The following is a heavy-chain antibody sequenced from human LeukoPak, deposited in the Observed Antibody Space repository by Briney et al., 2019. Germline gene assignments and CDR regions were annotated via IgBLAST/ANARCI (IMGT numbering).Heavy chain of an antibody. V-gene: IGHV1-18*01. CDR1: GYTFTNYG. Sequence: ASVKVSCKTSGYTFTNYGVSWVRQAPGQGLEWMGWISGDNGNTKYAQKFEGRLTMTTDTPTSTGYMELRSLKSDDTAVYYCARGFRALVAGGNWLDPWGQGTLVTVSS. J-gene: IGHJ5*02. CDR3: ARGFRALVAGGNWLDP. D-gene: IGHD6-19*01. CDR2: ISGDNGNT.